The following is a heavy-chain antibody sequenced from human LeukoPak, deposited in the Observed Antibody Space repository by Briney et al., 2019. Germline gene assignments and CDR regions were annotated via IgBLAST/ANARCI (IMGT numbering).Heavy chain of an antibody. CDR3: AREYYDSSGRNYAFDI. V-gene: IGHV1-2*02. D-gene: IGHD3-22*01. CDR2: IDPNSGGT. CDR1: GYTFTDYY. J-gene: IGHJ3*02. Sequence: ASVKVSCKASGYTFTDYYMHWVRQARGQGLEWMGWIDPNSGGTNYAQKSQGRVTMTRDTSISTAYMEPNRLRSDDTAMYYCAREYYDSSGRNYAFDIWGQGTMVTVSS.